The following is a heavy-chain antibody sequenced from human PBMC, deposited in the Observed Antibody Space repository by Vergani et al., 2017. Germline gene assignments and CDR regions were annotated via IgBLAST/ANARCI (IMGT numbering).Heavy chain of an antibody. CDR2: ISGSGGST. Sequence: EVQLLESGGGLVQPGGSLRLSCAASGFTFSSYAMSWFRQAPGKGLEWVSAISGSGGSTYYADSVKGRFTISRDNSKNTLYLQMNSLRAEDTAVYYCATTYSSSWYDQDYWGQGTLVTVSS. D-gene: IGHD6-13*01. J-gene: IGHJ4*02. V-gene: IGHV3-23*01. CDR3: ATTYSSSWYDQDY. CDR1: GFTFSSYA.